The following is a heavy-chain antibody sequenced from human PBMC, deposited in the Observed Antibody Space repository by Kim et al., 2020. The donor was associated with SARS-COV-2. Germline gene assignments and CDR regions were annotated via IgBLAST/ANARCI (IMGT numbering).Heavy chain of an antibody. V-gene: IGHV4-39*01. J-gene: IGHJ4*02. CDR3: ASTRTGNFDY. Sequence: STHFNPSLKSRVTISVDTSKNHFSLKLSSVTAADTAVYYCASTRTGNFDYWGQGTLVTVSS. D-gene: IGHD1-1*01. CDR2: ST.